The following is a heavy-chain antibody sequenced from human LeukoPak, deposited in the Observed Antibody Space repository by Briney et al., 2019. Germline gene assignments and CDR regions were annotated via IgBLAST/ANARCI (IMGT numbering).Heavy chain of an antibody. Sequence: GGSLRLSCVVSGFTFSIYVMNWVRQAPGKGLEWVSYISSGGGTIYYADSVKGRFTISRDNAKNSLYLQMNSLRAEDTAVYYCARIRADSSGYYYKYFDFWGQGTLVTVSS. V-gene: IGHV3-48*03. D-gene: IGHD3-22*01. CDR2: ISSGGGTI. CDR3: ARIRADSSGYYYKYFDF. J-gene: IGHJ4*02. CDR1: GFTFSIYV.